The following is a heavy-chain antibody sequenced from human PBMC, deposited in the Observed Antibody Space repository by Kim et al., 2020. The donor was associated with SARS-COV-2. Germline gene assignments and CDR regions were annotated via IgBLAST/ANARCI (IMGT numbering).Heavy chain of an antibody. J-gene: IGHJ3*02. Sequence: SQKVQGRVTITRDTSASTAYMELSSLGSEDTAVYYCACPSSSSRSRAFDIWGQGTMVTVSS. V-gene: IGHV1-3*01. D-gene: IGHD6-6*01. CDR3: ACPSSSSRSRAFDI.